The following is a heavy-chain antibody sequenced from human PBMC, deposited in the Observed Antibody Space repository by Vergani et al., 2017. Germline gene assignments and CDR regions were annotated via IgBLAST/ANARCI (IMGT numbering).Heavy chain of an antibody. J-gene: IGHJ4*02. CDR2: IYPADSDT. CDR3: ARHTTYTDS. CDR1: EYSFGNYW. D-gene: IGHD1-1*01. V-gene: IGHV5-51*01. Sequence: EVELVQSGPEMRKPGESLNISCNGSEYSFGNYWIGWVRQMPGKGLAWMGIIYPADSDTRYSPSFQGQVTISPDKSIRTAFLQLDSLKASVTALYYCARHTTYTDSWGQGTLVTVSS.